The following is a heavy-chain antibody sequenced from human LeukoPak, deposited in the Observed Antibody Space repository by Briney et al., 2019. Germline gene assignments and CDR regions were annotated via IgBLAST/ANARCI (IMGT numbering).Heavy chain of an antibody. V-gene: IGHV4-31*03. J-gene: IGHJ2*01. Sequence: PSQTLSLTCTVSGGSISSGGYYWSWIRQHPGKGLEWIGYIYYNENTYYNPSLKSRVTISVDTSKNQFSLKLTSVTAADTAMYYCARGASLGYYDYVWGGPSNFDLWGRGTLVTVAS. CDR1: GGSISSGGYY. CDR2: IYYNENT. D-gene: IGHD3-16*01. CDR3: ARGASLGYYDYVWGGPSNFDL.